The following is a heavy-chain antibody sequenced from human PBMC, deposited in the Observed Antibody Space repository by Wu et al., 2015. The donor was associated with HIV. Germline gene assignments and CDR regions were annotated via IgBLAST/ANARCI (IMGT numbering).Heavy chain of an antibody. V-gene: IGHV1-2*02. CDR3: ARDYEGATDY. CDR1: GYTFTDYF. Sequence: QVQLVQSGAEVKKPGASVKVSCKASGYTFTDYFIHWVRQAPGQGLEWMGWIKPKSGGTNYAHKFQGRVTMTRDTSINTAYMELRRLRSDDTAVYYCARDYEGATDYWGQGTLVTVSS. J-gene: IGHJ4*02. D-gene: IGHD1-26*01. CDR2: IKPKSGGT.